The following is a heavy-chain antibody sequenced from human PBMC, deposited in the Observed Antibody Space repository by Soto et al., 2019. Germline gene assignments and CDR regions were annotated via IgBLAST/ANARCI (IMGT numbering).Heavy chain of an antibody. CDR3: ARDVAVGTGYYFDY. J-gene: IGHJ4*02. Sequence: QVQLVQSGAEVKKPGSSVKVSCKASGGTFSSFAISWVRQAPGQGLEWMGTIVPLFGTANYAQKFQGRVTINADGSTSTAYMELSSLRSEDTAVYYCARDVAVGTGYYFDYWGQGTLVTVSS. CDR2: IVPLFGTA. V-gene: IGHV1-69*15. CDR1: GGTFSSFA. D-gene: IGHD6-13*01.